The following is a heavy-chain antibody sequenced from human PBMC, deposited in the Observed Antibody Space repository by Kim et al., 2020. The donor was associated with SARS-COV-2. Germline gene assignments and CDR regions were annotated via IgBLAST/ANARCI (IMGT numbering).Heavy chain of an antibody. J-gene: IGHJ4*02. V-gene: IGHV4-31*02. CDR3: ARAPSIWGSYRYPYYFDY. D-gene: IGHD3-16*02. Sequence: KSRVTISVDTSKNQFSLKLSSVTAADTAVYYCARAPSIWGSYRYPYYFDYWGQGTLVTVSS.